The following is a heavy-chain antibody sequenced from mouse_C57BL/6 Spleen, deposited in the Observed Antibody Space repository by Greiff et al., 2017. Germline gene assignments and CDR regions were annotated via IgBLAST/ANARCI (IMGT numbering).Heavy chain of an antibody. V-gene: IGHV5-15*01. CDR3: ARTAQDYYFDY. Sequence: EVKLVESGGGLVQPGGPLKLSCAVSGFTFSDYGMAWVRQAPRKGPEWVAFISNLAYSIYYADTVTGRFTISRENAKNTLYLEISSLRSEDTARYYCARTAQDYYFDYWGQGTTLTVSS. J-gene: IGHJ2*01. CDR1: GFTFSDYG. D-gene: IGHD3-2*02. CDR2: ISNLAYSI.